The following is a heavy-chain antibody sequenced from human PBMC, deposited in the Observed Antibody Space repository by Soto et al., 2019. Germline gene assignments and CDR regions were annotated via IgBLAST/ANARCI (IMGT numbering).Heavy chain of an antibody. CDR2: IHHSGSI. J-gene: IGHJ6*02. Sequence: QVQLQQSGPGLVKPSQTLSLTCTVSGGSISSDDYHWTWIRQSPERGLEWIGYIHHSGSILYNPSLKSRVTISVGTSKNPFSLHLSSVTAADTAGYCCAREDDGGDTLDVWGQGTTVSVSS. D-gene: IGHD2-21*02. CDR3: AREDDGGDTLDV. CDR1: GGSISSDDYH. V-gene: IGHV4-30-4*08.